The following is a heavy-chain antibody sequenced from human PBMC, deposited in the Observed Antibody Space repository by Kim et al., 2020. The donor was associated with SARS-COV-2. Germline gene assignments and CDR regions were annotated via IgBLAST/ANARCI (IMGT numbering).Heavy chain of an antibody. V-gene: IGHV3-33*05. CDR2: ISYDGSNK. CDR1: GFTFSSYG. J-gene: IGHJ6*02. Sequence: GGSLRLSCAASGFTFSSYGMHWVRQAPGKGLEWVAVISYDGSNKYYADSVKGRFTISRDNSKNTLYLQMNSLRAEDTAVYYCARAGDILTGYSVYYGMDVWGQGTTVTVSS. D-gene: IGHD3-9*01. CDR3: ARAGDILTGYSVYYGMDV.